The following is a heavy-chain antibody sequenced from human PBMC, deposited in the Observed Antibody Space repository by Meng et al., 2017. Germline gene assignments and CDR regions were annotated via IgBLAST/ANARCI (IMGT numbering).Heavy chain of an antibody. CDR1: GYTFTSYD. Sequence: ASVKVSCKASGYTFTSYDINWVRQATGQGLEWMGWMNPNSGNTGYAQKFQGRVTITRNTSISTAYMELSSLRSEDTAVYYCARVPRSVAGIAHYYYGRDVWGQGTTVTVSS. D-gene: IGHD6-19*01. CDR3: ARVPRSVAGIAHYYYGRDV. V-gene: IGHV1-8*03. CDR2: MNPNSGNT. J-gene: IGHJ6*02.